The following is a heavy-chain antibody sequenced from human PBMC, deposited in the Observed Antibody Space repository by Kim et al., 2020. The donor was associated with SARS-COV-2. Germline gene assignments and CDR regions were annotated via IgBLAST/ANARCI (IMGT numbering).Heavy chain of an antibody. Sequence: GGSLRLSCAASGFTFSSYEMNWVRQAPGKGLEWVSYISSSGSTIYYADSVKGRFTISRDNAKNSLYLQMNSLRAEDTAVYYCARGTARITMIVPDAFDIWGQGTMVTVSS. D-gene: IGHD3-22*01. V-gene: IGHV3-48*03. CDR1: GFTFSSYE. CDR2: ISSSGSTI. CDR3: ARGTARITMIVPDAFDI. J-gene: IGHJ3*02.